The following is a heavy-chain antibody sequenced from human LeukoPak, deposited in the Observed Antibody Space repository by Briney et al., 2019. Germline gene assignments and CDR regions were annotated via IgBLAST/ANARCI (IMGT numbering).Heavy chain of an antibody. D-gene: IGHD1/OR15-1a*01. CDR2: IYYSGST. Sequence: SETLSLTCTVSGGSISSYYWSWIRQPPGKGLEWIGYIYYSGSTNYNPSLKSRVTISVDTSKNQFSLKLSSVTAADTAVYYCARGAKGTRRIKSGEQRVYYYYMDVWGTGTTVTISS. CDR1: GGSISSYY. V-gene: IGHV4-59*01. CDR3: ARGAKGTRRIKSGEQRVYYYYMDV. J-gene: IGHJ6*03.